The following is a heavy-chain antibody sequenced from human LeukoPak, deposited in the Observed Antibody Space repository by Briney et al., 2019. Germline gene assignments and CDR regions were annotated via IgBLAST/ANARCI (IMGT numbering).Heavy chain of an antibody. CDR2: IYHSGTT. CDR1: GYSITGGCY. D-gene: IGHD3-9*01. J-gene: IGHJ4*02. CDR3: ARIIELTGHFEY. V-gene: IGHV4-38-2*02. Sequence: SETLSLTCTVSGYSITGGCYWGWIRQPPGKGLEWIGSIYHSGTTHYNPSLKSRLTVSVDTSKTQFSLRLSSVTAADTAVYYCARIIELTGHFEYWGQGTLVAVSS.